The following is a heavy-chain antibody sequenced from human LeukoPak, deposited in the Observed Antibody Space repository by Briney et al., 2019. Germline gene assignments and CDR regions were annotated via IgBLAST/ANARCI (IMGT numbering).Heavy chain of an antibody. V-gene: IGHV4-39*01. Sequence: PSETLSLTCTVSGGSISSSSYYWGWIRQPPGKGLEWIGSIYYSGSTYYNPSLKSRVTISVDTSKNQFSLKLSSVTAADTAVYYCARRMGTRVILSPFDYWGQGTLVTVSS. J-gene: IGHJ4*02. CDR3: ARRMGTRVILSPFDY. D-gene: IGHD3-16*02. CDR2: IYYSGST. CDR1: GGSISSSSYY.